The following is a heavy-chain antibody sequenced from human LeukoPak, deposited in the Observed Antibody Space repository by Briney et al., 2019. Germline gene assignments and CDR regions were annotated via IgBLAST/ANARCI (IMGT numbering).Heavy chain of an antibody. Sequence: ASVKVSCKASGYTFTGYYMHWVRQAPGQGLEWMGWINPNSGGTNYAQKFQGRVTMTRDTSISTAYMELSRLRSDDTAVYYCARNLYYYDSRGNWFDHWGQGTLVTVSS. CDR3: ARNLYYYDSRGNWFDH. CDR1: GYTFTGYY. J-gene: IGHJ5*02. V-gene: IGHV1-2*02. D-gene: IGHD3-22*01. CDR2: INPNSGGT.